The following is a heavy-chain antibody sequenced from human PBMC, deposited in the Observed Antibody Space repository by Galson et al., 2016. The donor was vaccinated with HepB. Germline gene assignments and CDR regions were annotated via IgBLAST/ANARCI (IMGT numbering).Heavy chain of an antibody. CDR3: ARRGGPGWFAP. V-gene: IGHV3-23*01. J-gene: IGHJ5*02. CDR2: ISETGGTT. Sequence: SLRLSCAASGFTFTNYAMNWVRQAPGKGLEWVSAISETGGTTNHADSVKGRFTISRDNSNNTVYLQMNSLRAEDTAVYYCARRGGPGWFAPWGQGTLVTVSS. D-gene: IGHD3-10*01. CDR1: GFTFTNYA.